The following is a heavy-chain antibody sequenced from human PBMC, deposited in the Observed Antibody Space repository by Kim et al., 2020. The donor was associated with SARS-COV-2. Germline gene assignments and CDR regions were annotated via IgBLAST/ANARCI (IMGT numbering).Heavy chain of an antibody. CDR3: TRVPRYSNSWWDAIDI. CDR2: ISSKANSYAT. V-gene: IGHV3-73*01. J-gene: IGHJ3*02. CDR1: GFTFSDSA. D-gene: IGHD6-13*01. Sequence: GGSLRLSCAASGFTFSDSAMYWVRQASGKGLEWVGRISSKANSYATAYAASVNGRFTISRDDSKNTAYLQMNSLKTEDTDIYYCTRVPRYSNSWWDAIDIWGQGTMVTVSS.